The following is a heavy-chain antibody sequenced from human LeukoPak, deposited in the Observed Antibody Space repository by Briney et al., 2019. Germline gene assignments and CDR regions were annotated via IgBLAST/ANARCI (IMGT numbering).Heavy chain of an antibody. CDR3: ASDCSSTSCYGSDY. CDR2: IYHSGST. J-gene: IGHJ4*02. D-gene: IGHD2-2*01. Sequence: PSQTLSLTCAVSGGSISSSNWWSWVRQPPGKGLEWIGEIYHSGSTNYNPSLKSRVTISVDTSKNQFSLKLSSVTAADTAVYYCASDCSSTSCYGSDYWGQGTLVTVSS. CDR1: GGSISSSNW. V-gene: IGHV4-4*02.